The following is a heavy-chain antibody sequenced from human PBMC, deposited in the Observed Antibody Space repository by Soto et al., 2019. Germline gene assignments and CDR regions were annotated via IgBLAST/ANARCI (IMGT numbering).Heavy chain of an antibody. J-gene: IGHJ4*02. CDR1: GYSFTSYW. V-gene: IGHV5-10-1*01. Sequence: PGESLKISCKGSGYSFTSYWISWVRQMPGKGLEWMGRIDPSDSYTNYSPSFQGHVTISADKSISTAYLQWSSLKASDTAMYYCARHDIVVVPAAAVDYWGQGTLVTVSS. CDR3: ARHDIVVVPAAAVDY. CDR2: IDPSDSYT. D-gene: IGHD2-2*01.